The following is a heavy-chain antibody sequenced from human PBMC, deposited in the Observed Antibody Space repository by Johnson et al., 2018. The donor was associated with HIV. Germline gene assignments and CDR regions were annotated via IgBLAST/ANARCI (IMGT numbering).Heavy chain of an antibody. CDR1: GFTFDDYA. J-gene: IGHJ3*02. Sequence: VQLVESGGGLVQPGRSLRLSCAASGFTFDDYAMHWVRQAPGKGLEWVSGISWNSGSIGYADSVTGRFTISRDNAKNSLYLQMNSLRDEDTALYYCARDRYSSSSGAFDIWGQGTMVTVSS. CDR3: ARDRYSSSSGAFDI. D-gene: IGHD6-6*01. V-gene: IGHV3-9*01. CDR2: ISWNSGSI.